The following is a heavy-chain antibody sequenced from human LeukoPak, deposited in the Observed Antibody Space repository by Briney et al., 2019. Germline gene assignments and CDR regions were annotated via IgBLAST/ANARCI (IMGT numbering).Heavy chain of an antibody. D-gene: IGHD3-10*01. V-gene: IGHV4-59*01. CDR2: IYYSGST. Sequence: PSETLSLTCTVSGGSISSYYWSWIRQPPGKGLEWIGYIYYSGSTNYNPSLKSRVTISVDTSKNQFSLKLSSVTAADTAVYYCARAGWVYYGSGSYNWFDPWGQGTLVTVSS. CDR3: ARAGWVYYGSGSYNWFDP. J-gene: IGHJ5*02. CDR1: GGSISSYY.